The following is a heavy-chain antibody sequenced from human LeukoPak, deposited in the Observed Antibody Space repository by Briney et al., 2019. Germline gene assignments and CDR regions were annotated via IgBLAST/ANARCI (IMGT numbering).Heavy chain of an antibody. D-gene: IGHD1-26*01. CDR1: GFTFTSYA. CDR3: VRGHPDPKRIGGATTGLDY. V-gene: IGHV3-64*01. Sequence: PGGSLRLSCAASGFTFTSYAMHWVRQAPGKGLEYVSAISSNGGSTYYANSVKGRFTISRDNSKNTLYLQMGSLRAEDMAVYYCVRGHPDPKRIGGATTGLDYWGQGTLVTVSS. CDR2: ISSNGGST. J-gene: IGHJ4*02.